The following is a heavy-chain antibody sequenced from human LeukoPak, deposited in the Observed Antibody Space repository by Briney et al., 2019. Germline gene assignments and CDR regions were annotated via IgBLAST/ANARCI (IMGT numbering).Heavy chain of an antibody. J-gene: IGHJ5*02. D-gene: IGHD2-21*02. CDR3: ARSTPYCGGDCNWFDP. CDR2: IYYSGST. CDR1: GGSISSSSYY. V-gene: IGHV4-39*07. Sequence: SETLSLTCTVSGGSISSSSYYWGWIRQPPGKGLEWIGSIYYSGSTYYNPSLKSRVTISVDTSKNQFSLKLGSVTAADTAVYYCARSTPYCGGDCNWFDPWGQGTLVTVSS.